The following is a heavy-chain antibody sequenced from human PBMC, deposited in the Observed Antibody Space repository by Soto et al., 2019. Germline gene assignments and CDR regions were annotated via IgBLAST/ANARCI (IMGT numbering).Heavy chain of an antibody. J-gene: IGHJ4*02. CDR3: ARNDFWSGSGID. Sequence: SETLSLTCTVSGGSISSYYWSWIRQPPGKGLEWIGYIYYSGSTNYNPSLKSRVTISVDTSKNQFSLKLSSVTAADTAVYYCARNDFWSGSGIDWGQGTLVTVSS. CDR2: IYYSGST. CDR1: GGSISSYY. V-gene: IGHV4-59*01. D-gene: IGHD3-3*01.